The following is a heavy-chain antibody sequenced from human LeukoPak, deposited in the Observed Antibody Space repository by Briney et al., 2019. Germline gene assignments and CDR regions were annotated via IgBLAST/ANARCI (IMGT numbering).Heavy chain of an antibody. CDR2: ISGSGGST. CDR3: AKDALAYYGSRGWFDP. Sequence: GGSLRLSCAASGFTFSSYGMHWVRQAPGKGLEWVSAISGSGGSTYYADSVKGRFTISRDNSKNTLYLQMNSLRAEDTAVYYCAKDALAYYGSRGWFDPWGQGTLVTVSS. CDR1: GFTFSSYG. V-gene: IGHV3-23*01. D-gene: IGHD3-10*01. J-gene: IGHJ5*02.